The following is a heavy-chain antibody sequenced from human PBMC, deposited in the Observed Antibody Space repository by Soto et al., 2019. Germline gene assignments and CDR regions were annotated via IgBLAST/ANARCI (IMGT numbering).Heavy chain of an antibody. CDR1: GFTVSSNY. V-gene: IGHV3-53*01. CDR2: IYSGGST. CDR3: AGPSSYYDSSGPFDY. J-gene: IGHJ4*02. Sequence: GGSLRLSCAASGFTVSSNYMSWVRQAPGKGLEWVSVIYSGGSTYYADSVKGRFTISRDNSKNTLYLQMNSLRAEDTAVYYCAGPSSYYDSSGPFDYWGQGPLVTVSS. D-gene: IGHD3-22*01.